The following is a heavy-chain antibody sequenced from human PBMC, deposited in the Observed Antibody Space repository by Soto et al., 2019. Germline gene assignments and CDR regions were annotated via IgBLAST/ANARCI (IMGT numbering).Heavy chain of an antibody. CDR2: ISAYNGNT. CDR3: ASLVEMATLGY. Sequence: ASVKVSCKASGYTFTSYGISWVRQAPGQGLEWMGWISAYNGNTNYAQKLQGRVTMTTDTFTSTAYMELRSLRSDDTAVYYCASLVEMATLGYWGQGTLVTVSS. CDR1: GYTFTSYG. D-gene: IGHD5-12*01. J-gene: IGHJ4*02. V-gene: IGHV1-18*01.